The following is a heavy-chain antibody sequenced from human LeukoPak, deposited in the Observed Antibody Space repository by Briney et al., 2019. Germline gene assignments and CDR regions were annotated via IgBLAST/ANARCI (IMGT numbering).Heavy chain of an antibody. D-gene: IGHD5-24*01. CDR2: IYYTGT. CDR1: GGSVTDYY. J-gene: IGHJ4*02. CDR3: ARKDGYNYRLDY. V-gene: IGHV4-59*02. Sequence: SETLSLTCTVSGGSVTDYYWSWIRQSPGKGLEWIGYIYYTGTSYNPSLKSRVTISVDTSKNQFSLKLSSVTAADTAVYYCARKDGYNYRLDYWGQGTLVTVSS.